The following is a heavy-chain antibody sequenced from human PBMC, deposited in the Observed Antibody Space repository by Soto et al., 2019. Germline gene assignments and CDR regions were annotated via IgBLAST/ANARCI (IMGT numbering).Heavy chain of an antibody. D-gene: IGHD6-13*01. CDR3: ARDSRIAAALLAYYYGMDV. CDR2: IIPILGIA. V-gene: IGHV1-69*08. J-gene: IGHJ6*02. CDR1: GGTFSSYT. Sequence: QVQLVQSGAAVKKPGSSVKVSCKASGGTFSSYTISWVRQAPGQGLEWMGRIIPILGIANYAQKFQGRVTITADKSTSTAYMELSSLRSEDTAVYYCARDSRIAAALLAYYYGMDVWGQGTTVTVSS.